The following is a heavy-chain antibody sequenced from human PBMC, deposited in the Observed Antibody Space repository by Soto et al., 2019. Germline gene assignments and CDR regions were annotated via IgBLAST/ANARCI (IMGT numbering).Heavy chain of an antibody. V-gene: IGHV2-5*01. CDR2: IHWNDDK. D-gene: IGHD3-22*01. CDR1: GFSLSTSGVG. J-gene: IGHJ4*02. Sequence: SGPTLVNPTQTLTLTCTFSGFSLSTSGVGVGWIRQPPGETLEWLALIHWNDDKRYSPYLKSRLTITKDTSKNQVVLTLTNLDPLDTGTYFCAHTKDSRGFLNSWGQGILVTVYS. CDR3: AHTKDSRGFLNS.